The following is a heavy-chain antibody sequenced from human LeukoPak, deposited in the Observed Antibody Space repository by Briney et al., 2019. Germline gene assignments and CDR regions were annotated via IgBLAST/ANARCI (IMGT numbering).Heavy chain of an antibody. V-gene: IGHV1-18*01. J-gene: IGHJ4*02. CDR1: GYTFTSYG. Sequence: EASVKVSCKASGYTFTSYGISWVRQAPGQGLEWMGWISAYNGNTNYAQKLQGRVTMTTDTSTSTAYMELRSLRSDDTAVYYCARDSGTMVRGAPIHKEDYWGQGTPVTVSS. CDR3: ARDSGTMVRGAPIHKEDY. CDR2: ISAYNGNT. D-gene: IGHD3-10*01.